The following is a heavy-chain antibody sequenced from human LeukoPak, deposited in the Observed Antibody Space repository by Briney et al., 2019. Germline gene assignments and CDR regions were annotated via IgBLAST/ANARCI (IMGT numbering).Heavy chain of an antibody. CDR2: INHSGST. D-gene: IGHD1-1*01. J-gene: IGHJ6*02. CDR3: ARVGYNWNDQMGYYYYGMDV. Sequence: KSSETLSPTCAVYCASFSGYYCSCIRQPPGRRLEWIWEINHSGSTNYNPSLKSRVTISVDTSKNQFSLKLSSVTAADTDVYYCARVGYNWNDQMGYYYYGMDVWGQGTTVTVPS. CDR1: CASFSGYY. V-gene: IGHV4-34*01.